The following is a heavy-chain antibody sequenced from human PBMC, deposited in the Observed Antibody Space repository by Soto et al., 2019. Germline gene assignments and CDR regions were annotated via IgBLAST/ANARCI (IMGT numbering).Heavy chain of an antibody. CDR2: VYYSVTT. Sequence: PSEALSVTCSVSGGSVSNKTYYWSWIRQPPGKRLEWIGYVYYSVTTNYNPSLKSRVTISVDLSKNQFSLSLISVTTADPGLYYCARTTAVPNTLRSRYFFDYWRQGTLVTVSS. CDR3: ARTTAVPNTLRSRYFFDY. D-gene: IGHD4-17*01. J-gene: IGHJ4*02. V-gene: IGHV4-61*01. CDR1: GGSVSNKTYY.